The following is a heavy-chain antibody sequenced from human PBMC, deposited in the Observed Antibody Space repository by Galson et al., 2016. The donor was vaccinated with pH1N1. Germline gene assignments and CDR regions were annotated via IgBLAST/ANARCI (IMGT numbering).Heavy chain of an antibody. V-gene: IGHV3-23*01. CDR2: ISGSGGST. CDR3: AKDIGYCSSTSCQYYYYYGMDV. J-gene: IGHJ6*02. Sequence: SLRLSCAASGFTFSSYAMSWVRQAPGKGLEWVSAISGSGGSTYYADSVKGRFTISRDNSKNTLYLQMKNLRAEDTAVYYCAKDIGYCSSTSCQYYYYYGMDVWGQGTTVTVSS. D-gene: IGHD2-2*01. CDR1: GFTFSSYA.